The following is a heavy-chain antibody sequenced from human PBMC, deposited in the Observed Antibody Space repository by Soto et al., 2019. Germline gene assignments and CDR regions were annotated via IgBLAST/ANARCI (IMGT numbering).Heavy chain of an antibody. V-gene: IGHV4-59*08. CDR3: ARRLAATFDY. CDR1: GDSISAYS. Sequence: PSETLSLTCTVSGDSISAYSWSWVRQPPGKGLEWIGNIHYNGNTKYNPSLKSRVTMSVDTSKNQFSLKLSSVTAADTAVYYCARRLAATFDYWGQGTLVTVSS. J-gene: IGHJ4*02. D-gene: IGHD6-13*01. CDR2: IHYNGNT.